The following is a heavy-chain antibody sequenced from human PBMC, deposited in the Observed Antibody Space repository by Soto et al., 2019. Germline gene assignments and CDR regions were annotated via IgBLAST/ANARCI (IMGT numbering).Heavy chain of an antibody. Sequence: EVRVSESGGGLVQAGGSLRLSCAASGFILSSSAMSWVRQAPGRGLGWVSAMSGSGTRTYYADSVKGRFTMSGDRSKNTVYLQMNSLRAEDTAVYYCAKGPTIFGVVITYEYYYGMDVWGQGTTVTVSS. D-gene: IGHD3-3*01. J-gene: IGHJ6*02. CDR1: GFILSSSA. V-gene: IGHV3-23*01. CDR2: MSGSGTRT. CDR3: AKGPTIFGVVITYEYYYGMDV.